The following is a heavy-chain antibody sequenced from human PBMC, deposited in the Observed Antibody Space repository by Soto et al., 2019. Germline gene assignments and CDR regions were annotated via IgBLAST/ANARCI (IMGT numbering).Heavy chain of an antibody. V-gene: IGHV4-59*12. CDR1: GGSISSYY. Sequence: SETLSLTCTVSGGSISSYYWSWIRQPPGKGLEWIGYIYYSGSTNYNPSLKSRVTISVDTSKNQFSPKLSSVTAADTAVYYCARGWYYYGSGSYVYYGMDVWGQGTTVTVSS. CDR2: IYYSGST. D-gene: IGHD3-10*01. J-gene: IGHJ6*02. CDR3: ARGWYYYGSGSYVYYGMDV.